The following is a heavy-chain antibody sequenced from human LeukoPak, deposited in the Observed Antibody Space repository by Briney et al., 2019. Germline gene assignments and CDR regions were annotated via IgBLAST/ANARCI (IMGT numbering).Heavy chain of an antibody. D-gene: IGHD3-9*01. Sequence: GGSLRLSCAASGFTFSSYGMHWVRQAPGKGLEWVAVIWYDGSNKYYADSVKGRFTISRDNSKNTLYLQMNSLRAEDAAVYYCARDGVLRYFDWSTTYYFDYWGQGTLVTVSS. CDR2: IWYDGSNK. CDR3: ARDGVLRYFDWSTTYYFDY. J-gene: IGHJ4*02. CDR1: GFTFSSYG. V-gene: IGHV3-33*01.